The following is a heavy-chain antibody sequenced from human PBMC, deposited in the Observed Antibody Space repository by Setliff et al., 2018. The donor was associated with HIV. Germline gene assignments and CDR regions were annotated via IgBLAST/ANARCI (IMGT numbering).Heavy chain of an antibody. D-gene: IGHD3-22*01. CDR1: GYTFTTYG. CDR2: ISAYNGNT. CDR3: ARERDSSGFQFDP. J-gene: IGHJ5*02. Sequence: PSVKVSCKASGYTFTTYGFTWVRQAPGQGLEWMGWISAYNGNTKYSQELQGRVTITRDTSASTAYMVLSSLRSDDMAVYYCARERDSSGFQFDPWGQGTLVTVSS. V-gene: IGHV1-18*03.